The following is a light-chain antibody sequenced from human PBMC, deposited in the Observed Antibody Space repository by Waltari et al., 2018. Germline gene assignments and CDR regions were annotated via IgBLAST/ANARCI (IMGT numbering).Light chain of an antibody. CDR3: NSRDSSGNHVV. CDR1: SLSSHY. CDR2: GKN. V-gene: IGLV3-19*01. Sequence: ALGQTARITCQGDSLSSHYARWYPPKPGQAPVLVIYGKNNRPPGIPARFSGSSSGNTASLTISGAQAEDEADYYCNSRDSSGNHVVVGGGTKLTVL. J-gene: IGLJ2*01.